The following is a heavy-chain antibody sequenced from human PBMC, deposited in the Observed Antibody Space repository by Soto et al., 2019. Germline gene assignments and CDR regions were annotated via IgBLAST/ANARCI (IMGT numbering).Heavy chain of an antibody. Sequence: VKVSCKASGYTFTSYYMHWVRQAPGQGLEWMGIINPSGGSTSYAQKFQGRVTMTRDTSTSTVYMELSSLRSEDTAVYYCAGDPYYDILTGYPGNWFDPWGQGTLVTVSS. J-gene: IGHJ5*02. V-gene: IGHV1-46*03. CDR3: AGDPYYDILTGYPGNWFDP. CDR2: INPSGGST. CDR1: GYTFTSYY. D-gene: IGHD3-9*01.